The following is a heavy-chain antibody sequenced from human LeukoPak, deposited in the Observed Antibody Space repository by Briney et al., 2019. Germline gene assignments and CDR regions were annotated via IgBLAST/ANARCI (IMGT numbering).Heavy chain of an antibody. Sequence: SETLSLTCTVSGGSVSSYYWSWIRQPAGKGLEWIGRIYTSGSTNYNPSLKSRVTMSVDTSKNQFSLKLSSVTAADTAVYYCARQSEYSSSSPLPWFDPWGQGTLVTVSS. CDR1: GGSVSSYY. V-gene: IGHV4-4*07. D-gene: IGHD6-6*01. CDR2: IYTSGST. CDR3: ARQSEYSSSSPLPWFDP. J-gene: IGHJ5*02.